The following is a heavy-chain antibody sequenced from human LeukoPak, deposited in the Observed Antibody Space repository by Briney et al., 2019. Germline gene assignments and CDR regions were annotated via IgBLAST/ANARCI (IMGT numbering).Heavy chain of an antibody. CDR2: IYYSGST. CDR3: ARRETHDAFDI. J-gene: IGHJ3*02. CDR1: GVSISRSSYY. V-gene: IGHV4-39*01. Sequence: PSETLSLTCTVSGVSISRSSYYWGWIRQPPGKGLEWIGSIYYSGSTYYNPSLKSRVTIFVDTSKNQFSLKPSSVTAADTAVYYCARRETHDAFDIWGQGTMVTVSS.